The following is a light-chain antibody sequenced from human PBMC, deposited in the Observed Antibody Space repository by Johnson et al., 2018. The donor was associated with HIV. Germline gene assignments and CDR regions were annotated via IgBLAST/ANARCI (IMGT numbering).Light chain of an antibody. CDR2: DNN. V-gene: IGLV1-51*01. CDR3: GTWDSSLGGYV. CDR1: SSNIGNNY. Sequence: QSVLTQPPSLSAAPGQTVTISCSGSSSNIGNNYVSWYQQLPGTAPKVLIYDNNKRPSGIPDRFSGSKSGTSATLGITGLQTGDEADYYCGTWDSSLGGYVFGAGTKVTVL. J-gene: IGLJ1*01.